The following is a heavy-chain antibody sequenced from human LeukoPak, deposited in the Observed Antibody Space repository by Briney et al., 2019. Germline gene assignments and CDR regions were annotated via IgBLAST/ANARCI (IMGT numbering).Heavy chain of an antibody. D-gene: IGHD6-19*01. CDR1: GFTFSSYG. V-gene: IGHV3-30*02. CDR3: ARREQWLVGDDY. CDR2: IRYDGSNK. J-gene: IGHJ4*02. Sequence: GGSLRLSCAASGFTFSSYGMHWVRQAPGKGLEWVAFIRYDGSNKYYADSVKGRFTISRDNSKNTLYLQMNSLRVEDTAVYYCARREQWLVGDDYWGQGTLVTVSS.